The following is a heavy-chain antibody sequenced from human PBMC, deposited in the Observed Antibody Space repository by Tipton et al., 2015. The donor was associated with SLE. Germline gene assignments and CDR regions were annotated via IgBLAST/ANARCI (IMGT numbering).Heavy chain of an antibody. CDR1: GFTFSSYV. V-gene: IGHV3-23*01. CDR3: AKGEWELRFGWFDP. D-gene: IGHD1-26*01. J-gene: IGHJ5*02. CDR2: ISDSGDNT. Sequence: SLRLSCAASGFTFSSYVMNWVRQAPGKGLEWVSSISDSGDNTYYADSVKGRFTISRDKSKNTLYLQMNSLRAEDTAVYFCAKGEWELRFGWFDPWGQGTLVTVSS.